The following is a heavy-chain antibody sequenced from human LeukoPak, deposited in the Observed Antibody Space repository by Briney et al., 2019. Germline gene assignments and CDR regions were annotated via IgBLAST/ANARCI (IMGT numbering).Heavy chain of an antibody. Sequence: GGSLRLSCDASGFTFSSYAMRWVRLAPGRGLEWVAVIWDDGSNENYADSVKGRFTISRDNSKNTLYLQMNSLRPDDTAVYYCAREDSGTYPSWGQGTLVTVSS. D-gene: IGHD1-26*01. V-gene: IGHV3-33*01. CDR3: AREDSGTYPS. CDR1: GFTFSSYA. J-gene: IGHJ5*02. CDR2: IWDDGSNE.